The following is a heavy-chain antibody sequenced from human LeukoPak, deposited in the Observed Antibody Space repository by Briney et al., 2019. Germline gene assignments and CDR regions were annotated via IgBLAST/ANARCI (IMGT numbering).Heavy chain of an antibody. J-gene: IGHJ4*02. CDR2: IYFSGST. CDR3: AREFREDTAFVF. V-gene: IGHV4-39*07. CDR1: GDSIDSTRYY. D-gene: IGHD5-18*01. Sequence: SQTLFLTCAVSGDSIDSTRYYWGWIRQPPGKGLEWIGSIYFSGSTYYNPSLKRRVTISVDTTQTQFSLKLSSVTAADTVVYYCAREFREDTAFVFWGQGTLVTVSS.